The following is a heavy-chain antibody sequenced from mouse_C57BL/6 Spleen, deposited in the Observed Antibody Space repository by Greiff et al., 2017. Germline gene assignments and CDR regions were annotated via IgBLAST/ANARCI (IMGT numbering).Heavy chain of an antibody. V-gene: IGHV1-4*01. Sequence: QVQLQQSGAELARPGASVKMSCKASGYTFTSYTMHWVKQRPGQGLEWIGYINPSSGYTKYNQKFKDKATLTADKSSSTAYMQLSSLTSDDYAVYYCARWGAWFAYWGQGTLVTVSA. CDR2: INPSSGYT. J-gene: IGHJ3*01. CDR1: GYTFTSYT. CDR3: ARWGAWFAY.